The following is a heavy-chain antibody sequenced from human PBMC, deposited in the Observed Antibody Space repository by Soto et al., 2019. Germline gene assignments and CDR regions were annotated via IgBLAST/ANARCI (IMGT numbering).Heavy chain of an antibody. J-gene: IGHJ6*02. CDR2: IYYSGST. Sequence: QVQLQESGPGLVKPSQTLSLTCTVSGGSISSGGYYWSWIRQHPGKGLEWIGYIYYSGSTYYNPPLKSRVTISVDTSKNQFSLQLSSVPAADTAVYYCARVCGGDCHYGMDVWGQGTTVTVSS. CDR1: GGSISSGGYY. CDR3: ARVCGGDCHYGMDV. V-gene: IGHV4-31*03. D-gene: IGHD2-21*02.